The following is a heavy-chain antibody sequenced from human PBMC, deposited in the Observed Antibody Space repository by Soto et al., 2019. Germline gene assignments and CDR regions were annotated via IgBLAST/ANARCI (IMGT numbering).Heavy chain of an antibody. Sequence: GGSLRLSCAASGFTFWTYAMNWVRQAPGEGLEWVSGISGSGGSTDYADSVKGRFTISRDKSKNTLYLQMNSLRAEDTAVYYCAKEAYYYDSSVSRRLSGMDVWGQGTTVTVSS. J-gene: IGHJ6*02. V-gene: IGHV3-23*01. D-gene: IGHD3-22*01. CDR2: ISGSGGST. CDR3: AKEAYYYDSSVSRRLSGMDV. CDR1: GFTFWTYA.